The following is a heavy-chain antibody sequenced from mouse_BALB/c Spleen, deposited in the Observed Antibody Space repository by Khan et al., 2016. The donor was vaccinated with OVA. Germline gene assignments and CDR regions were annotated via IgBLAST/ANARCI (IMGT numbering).Heavy chain of an antibody. Sequence: EVQLQESGPGLVKPSQSLSLICTVTGYSITSDYAWNWIRQFPGNKLEWMGLISYSGNTKYNPSLKSRISITRDTSKNQFFLQLNSVTTEDTATYYCARVYGGDFDYWGQGTTLTVSS. J-gene: IGHJ2*01. CDR2: ISYSGNT. D-gene: IGHD1-1*01. CDR1: GYSITSDYA. V-gene: IGHV3-2*02. CDR3: ARVYGGDFDY.